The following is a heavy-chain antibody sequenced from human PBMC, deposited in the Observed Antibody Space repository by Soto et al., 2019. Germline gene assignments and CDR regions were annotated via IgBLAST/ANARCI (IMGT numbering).Heavy chain of an antibody. V-gene: IGHV3-73*01. J-gene: IGHJ6*03. CDR3: SRQASDFWSGKPQYYMDV. Sequence: EVQLVESGGGLVQPGGSLKLSCAASGFTFSGSAMHWVSQASGKGLEWVGRIRSKPNNYATAYGASVKGRFTISRDDSKNTAYLQMNSLNTEDTAVYYCSRQASDFWSGKPQYYMDVWGKGTTVTVSS. D-gene: IGHD3-3*01. CDR2: IRSKPNNYAT. CDR1: GFTFSGSA.